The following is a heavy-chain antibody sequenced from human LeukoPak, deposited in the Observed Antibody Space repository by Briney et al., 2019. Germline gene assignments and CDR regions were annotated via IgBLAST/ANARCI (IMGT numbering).Heavy chain of an antibody. V-gene: IGHV3-7*03. CDR2: MYQSEAAE. J-gene: IGHJ4*02. Sequence: GRSLRLSCAASGFTFSRYGMHWVRQAPGKGLEWVTHMYQSEAAEYYMDSVRGRFTISRDDSKNTLNLQMNSLRAEDTAVYYCARAPTVLVGYCSSSSCQADYWGQGTLVTVSS. CDR1: GFTFSRYG. D-gene: IGHD2-2*01. CDR3: ARAPTVLVGYCSSSSCQADY.